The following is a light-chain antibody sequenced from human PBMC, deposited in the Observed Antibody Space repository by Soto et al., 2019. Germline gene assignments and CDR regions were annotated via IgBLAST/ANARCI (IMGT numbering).Light chain of an antibody. CDR1: QGLSNY. Sequence: DIQMTQSPPSLSASAGDRVTITCRASQGLSNYLAWYQQKPGTVPKVLIYAASTLQSGVPSRFSGSGSGTDFTLTISSLQPEDVATYYCQRYNSAPHTFGQGTKLEIK. V-gene: IGKV1-27*01. CDR3: QRYNSAPHT. J-gene: IGKJ2*01. CDR2: AAS.